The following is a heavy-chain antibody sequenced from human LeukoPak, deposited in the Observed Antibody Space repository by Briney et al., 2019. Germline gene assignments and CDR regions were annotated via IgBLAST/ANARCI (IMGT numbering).Heavy chain of an antibody. Sequence: PSETLSLTCTVSGGSISSSNYYWSWIRQPPGKGLEWIGYIYYSGSTNYNPSLKSRVTISVDKSKNQFSLKLSSVTAADTAVYYCAREYYYDSSGHFDYWGQGTLVTVSS. V-gene: IGHV4-61*05. D-gene: IGHD3-22*01. CDR3: AREYYYDSSGHFDY. CDR1: GGSISSSNYY. CDR2: IYYSGST. J-gene: IGHJ4*02.